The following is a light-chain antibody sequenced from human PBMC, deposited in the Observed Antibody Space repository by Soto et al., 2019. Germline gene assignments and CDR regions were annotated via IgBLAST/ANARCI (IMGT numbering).Light chain of an antibody. CDR1: SSNIGARYG. CDR2: GNN. CDR3: QSYDSSLSRRV. J-gene: IGLJ1*01. V-gene: IGLV1-40*01. Sequence: QSVLTQPPSVSGAPGQRVTMSCTGSSSNIGARYGVHWYQQVPGTAPKLLIYGNNHRPSGVPDRFSGSKSGTSASLAITGLQAEDEANYYCQSYDSSLSRRVFGTGTKLTVL.